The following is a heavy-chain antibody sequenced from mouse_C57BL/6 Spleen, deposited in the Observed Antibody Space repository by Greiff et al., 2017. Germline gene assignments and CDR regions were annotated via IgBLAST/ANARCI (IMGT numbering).Heavy chain of an antibody. V-gene: IGHV1-50*01. D-gene: IGHD1-1*01. CDR1: GYTFTSYW. J-gene: IGHJ2*01. Sequence: VQLQQPGAELVKPGASVKLSCKASGYTFTSYWMQWVKQRPGQGLEWIGEIDPSDSYTNYNQKFKGKATLTVDTSSSTAYMQLSSLKSEDSAVYYCARSLYYGSSYFFDYWGQGTTLTVSS. CDR3: ARSLYYGSSYFFDY. CDR2: IDPSDSYT.